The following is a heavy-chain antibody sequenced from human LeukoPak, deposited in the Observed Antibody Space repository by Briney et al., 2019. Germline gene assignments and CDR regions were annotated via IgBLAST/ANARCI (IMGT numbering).Heavy chain of an antibody. J-gene: IGHJ4*02. V-gene: IGHV4-61*02. Sequence: SETLSLTCTVSGGSISSGSYYWSWIRQPAGKGLEWIGRIYTSGSTNYNPSLKSRVTISVDTSKNQFSLKLSSVTAADTAVYYCARGIQLWFQFDYWGQGTLVTVSS. CDR2: IYTSGST. CDR1: GGSISSGSYY. D-gene: IGHD5-18*01. CDR3: ARGIQLWFQFDY.